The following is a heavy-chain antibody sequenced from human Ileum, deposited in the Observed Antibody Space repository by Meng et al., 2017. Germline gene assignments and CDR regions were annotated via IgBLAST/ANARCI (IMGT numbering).Heavy chain of an antibody. J-gene: IGHJ4*02. CDR2: AST. V-gene: IGHV4-61*08. CDR1: GGSVSSDGFQ. D-gene: IGHD7-27*01. CDR3: ARDHWGSLDY. Sequence: GRLQGSGPGLVRPAETLSLICTVSGGSVSSDGFQWGWVRQPPGKGLEWIGYASTNYNPSLKSRVTISLDTSKNQFSLELSSVTAADTAVYYCARDHWGSLDYWGQGILVTVSS.